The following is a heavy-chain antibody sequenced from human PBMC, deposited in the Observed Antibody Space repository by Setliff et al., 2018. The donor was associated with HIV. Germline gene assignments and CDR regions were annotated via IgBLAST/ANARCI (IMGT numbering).Heavy chain of an antibody. Sequence: GGSLRLSCAASGFTFSTYNMNWVRQAPGKGLEWVGRIKSETDGGATDYGPAVKGRSIILRDDSKNTLYLEIESLKTDDTATYYCTSRGTVTTRDYHFDLWGRGTRVTVSS. D-gene: IGHD4-4*01. CDR2: IKSETDGGAT. CDR3: TSRGTVTTRDYHFDL. V-gene: IGHV3-15*01. CDR1: GFTFSTYN. J-gene: IGHJ2*01.